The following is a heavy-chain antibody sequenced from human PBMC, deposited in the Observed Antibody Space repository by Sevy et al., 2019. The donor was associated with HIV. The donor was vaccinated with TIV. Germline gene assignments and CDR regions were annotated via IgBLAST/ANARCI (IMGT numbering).Heavy chain of an antibody. CDR2: INHSGST. CDR1: GGSFSGYY. V-gene: IGHV4-34*01. J-gene: IGHJ3*02. D-gene: IGHD5-12*01. Sequence: SETLSLTCAVYGGSFSGYYRSWIRQPPGKGLEWIGEINHSGSTNYNPSLKSRVTISVDTSKNQFSLKLSSVTAADTAVYYCARVSGYAYAFDIWGQGTMVTVSS. CDR3: ARVSGYAYAFDI.